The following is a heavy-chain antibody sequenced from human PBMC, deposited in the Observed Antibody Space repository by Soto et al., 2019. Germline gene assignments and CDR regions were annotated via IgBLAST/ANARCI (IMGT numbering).Heavy chain of an antibody. Sequence: ASVKVSCKASGYTFTGYYMHWVRQAPGQGLEWMGWINPNSGGTNYAQKFQGWVTMTRDTSISTAYMELSRLRSDDTAVYYCARDIGCSSTICYGARSSYSGYDYWGQRTLVTVSS. CDR3: ARDIGCSSTICYGARSSYSGYDY. CDR1: GYTFTGYY. D-gene: IGHD2-2*01. CDR2: INPNSGGT. J-gene: IGHJ4*02. V-gene: IGHV1-2*04.